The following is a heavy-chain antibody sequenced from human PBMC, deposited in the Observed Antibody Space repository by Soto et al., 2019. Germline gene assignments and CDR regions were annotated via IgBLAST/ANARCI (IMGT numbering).Heavy chain of an antibody. CDR1: GGSISSYY. CDR2: IYYSGST. CDR3: ARLNFFGVVKNWFDP. D-gene: IGHD3-3*01. J-gene: IGHJ5*02. Sequence: QVQLQESGPGLVKPSETLSLTCTVSGGSISSYYWSWIRQPPGKGLECIGYIYYSGSTNYNPSLKSRGTISVDTSKNQCSLKRSSVTAADTAVYYCARLNFFGVVKNWFDPWGQGTLVTVSS. V-gene: IGHV4-59*08.